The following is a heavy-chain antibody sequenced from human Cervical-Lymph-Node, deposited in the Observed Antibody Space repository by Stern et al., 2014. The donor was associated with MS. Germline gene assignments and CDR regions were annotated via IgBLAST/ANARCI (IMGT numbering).Heavy chain of an antibody. V-gene: IGHV1-8*01. CDR2: MNPNSGNT. Sequence: VQLLESGAEVKKPGASVKVSCKASGYTFTSYDINWVRQATGQGLEWMGWMNPNSGNTGYAQKFQGRVTMTRNTSISTAYMELSSLRSEDTAVYYCARSMVRGVINWFDPWGQGTLVTVSS. CDR3: ARSMVRGVINWFDP. CDR1: GYTFTSYD. J-gene: IGHJ5*02. D-gene: IGHD3-10*01.